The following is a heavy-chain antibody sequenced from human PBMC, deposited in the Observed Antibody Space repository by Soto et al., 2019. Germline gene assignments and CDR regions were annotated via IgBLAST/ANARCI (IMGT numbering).Heavy chain of an antibody. CDR3: ARDLDTVTTGIPDY. J-gene: IGHJ4*02. V-gene: IGHV3-30-3*01. D-gene: IGHD4-17*01. Sequence: QVQLVESGGGVVQPGRSLRLSCATSGFTFSSYAMHWVRQAPGKGLAWVAVISYDGSNKYYADSVKGRFTISRDNSKNTLYLQMNSLRAEDTAVYYCARDLDTVTTGIPDYWGQGTLVTVSS. CDR2: ISYDGSNK. CDR1: GFTFSSYA.